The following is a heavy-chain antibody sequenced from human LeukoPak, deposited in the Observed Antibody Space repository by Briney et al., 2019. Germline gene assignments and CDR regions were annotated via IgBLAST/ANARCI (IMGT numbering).Heavy chain of an antibody. J-gene: IGHJ4*02. CDR3: AKDWGACSSTSCYQFY. CDR2: IKQDGSEK. Sequence: GGSLRLSCAASGFTFSSYWMSWVRQAPGKGLEWVANIKQDGSEKYYVDSVKGRFTISRDNSKNTLYLQMNSLRAEDTAVYYCAKDWGACSSTSCYQFYWGQGTLVTVSS. V-gene: IGHV3-7*01. CDR1: GFTFSSYW. D-gene: IGHD2-2*01.